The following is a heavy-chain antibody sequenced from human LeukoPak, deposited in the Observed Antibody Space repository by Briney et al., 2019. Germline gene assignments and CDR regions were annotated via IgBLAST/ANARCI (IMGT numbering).Heavy chain of an antibody. J-gene: IGHJ4*02. CDR1: GFTFSSYS. Sequence: GGPLRLSCAASGFTFSSYSMNWVRQAPGKGLEWVSYISSSSSTIYYADSVKGRFTISRDNAKNSLYLQMNSLRAEDTAVYYYARVMGLDDYGDYEGFINFDYWGQGTLVTVSS. CDR2: ISSSSSTI. V-gene: IGHV3-48*04. D-gene: IGHD4-17*01. CDR3: ARVMGLDDYGDYEGFINFDY.